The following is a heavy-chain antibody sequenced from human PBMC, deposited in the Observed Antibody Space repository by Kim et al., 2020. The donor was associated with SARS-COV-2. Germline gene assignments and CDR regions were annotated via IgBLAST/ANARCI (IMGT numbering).Heavy chain of an antibody. V-gene: IGHV1-18*01. CDR1: GYTFTSYG. Sequence: ASVKVSCKASGYTFTSYGISWVRQAPGQGLEWMGWISAYNGNTNYAQKLQGRVTMTTDTSTSTAYMELRSLRSDDTAVYYCARDRDSGYVDYYYGMDVWAKGPRSPSP. CDR3: ARDRDSGYVDYYYGMDV. CDR2: ISAYNGNT. J-gene: IGHJ6*02. D-gene: IGHD5-12*01.